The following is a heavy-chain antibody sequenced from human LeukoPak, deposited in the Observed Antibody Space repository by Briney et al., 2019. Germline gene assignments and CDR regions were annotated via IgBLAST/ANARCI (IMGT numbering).Heavy chain of an antibody. CDR1: GGSFSGYY. CDR2: INHSEST. V-gene: IGHV4-34*01. CDR3: ARLSGYFDY. J-gene: IGHJ4*02. D-gene: IGHD2-15*01. Sequence: PSETLSLTCAVYGGSFSGYYWSWIRQPPGKGLEWIGEINHSESTNYNPSLKSRVSISVDTSKNQFSLKLSSVTAADTAVYYCARLSGYFDYWGQGTLVTVSS.